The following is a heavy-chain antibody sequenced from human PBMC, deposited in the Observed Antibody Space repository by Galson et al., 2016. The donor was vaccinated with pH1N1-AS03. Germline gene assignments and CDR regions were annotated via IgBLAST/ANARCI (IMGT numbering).Heavy chain of an antibody. D-gene: IGHD2-2*01. V-gene: IGHV1-2*04. Sequence: SVKVSCKASGYISTDFYVHWVRQAPGQGLEWMGWINPNNGVTNYAQKFQAWVTMTGDTSISTAYLELYGLKSDDTAVDYCARDPRGPCTSATCPTTYYFGMDVWGQGTTVIVSS. CDR1: GYISTDFY. CDR3: ARDPRGPCTSATCPTTYYFGMDV. J-gene: IGHJ6*02. CDR2: INPNNGVT.